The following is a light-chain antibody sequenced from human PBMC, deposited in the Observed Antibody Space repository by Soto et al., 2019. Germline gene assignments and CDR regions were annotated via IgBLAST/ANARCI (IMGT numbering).Light chain of an antibody. Sequence: QSVLTQPASVSGSPGQSITISCTGTSSDVGYYNYVSWYRQHPGKAPRLMIYEVNNRPSGVSNRFSGSKSGNTASLTISGLQAEDEADYYCSSCTSSSTLLYAFGTGTKVTVL. J-gene: IGLJ1*01. CDR1: SSDVGYYNY. V-gene: IGLV2-14*01. CDR3: SSCTSSSTLLYA. CDR2: EVN.